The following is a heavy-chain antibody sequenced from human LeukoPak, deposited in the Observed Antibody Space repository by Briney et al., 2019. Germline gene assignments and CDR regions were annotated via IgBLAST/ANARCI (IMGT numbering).Heavy chain of an antibody. V-gene: IGHV3-30-3*01. J-gene: IGHJ6*02. D-gene: IGHD2-2*02. CDR3: AREVSPCSSTSCYIYYYYGMDV. Sequence: PGGSLRLSCAASGFTFSSYAMHWVRQAPGKGLEWVAVISYDGSNKYYADSVKGRFTISRDNAKNSLYLQMNSLRAEDTAVYYCAREVSPCSSTSCYIYYYYGMDVWGQGTTVTVSS. CDR2: ISYDGSNK. CDR1: GFTFSSYA.